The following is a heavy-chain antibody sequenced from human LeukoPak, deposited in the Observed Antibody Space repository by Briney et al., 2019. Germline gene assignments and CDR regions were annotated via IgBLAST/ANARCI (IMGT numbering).Heavy chain of an antibody. CDR3: ARKGVVVGAYSY. CDR2: INSDGSST. Sequence: GGSLRLSCAASGFTFSSYWMHWVRQAPGKGLVWVSRINSDGSSTSYADSVKGRFTISRDNAKNTLYLQMNSLRAEDTAVYYCARKGVVVGAYSYWGQGTLVTVSS. CDR1: GFTFSSYW. V-gene: IGHV3-74*01. J-gene: IGHJ4*02. D-gene: IGHD1-26*01.